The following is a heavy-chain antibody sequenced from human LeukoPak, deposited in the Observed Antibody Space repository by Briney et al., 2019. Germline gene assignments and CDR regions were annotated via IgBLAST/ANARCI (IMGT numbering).Heavy chain of an antibody. CDR1: GFTFSNHA. CDR3: AREYYYGSSGYFDS. Sequence: PGGSLRLSCAASGFTFSNHAMHWVRQAPGKGLKWVAVISYDGSNKYYADSVKGRFTISRDNSKNTLYLQMNSLRAEDTAVYYCAREYYYGSSGYFDSWGQGTLVTVSS. D-gene: IGHD3-22*01. CDR2: ISYDGSNK. V-gene: IGHV3-30*04. J-gene: IGHJ4*02.